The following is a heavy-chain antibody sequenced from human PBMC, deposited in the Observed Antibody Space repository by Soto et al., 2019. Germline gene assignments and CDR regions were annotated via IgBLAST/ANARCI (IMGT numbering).Heavy chain of an antibody. CDR3: ARVPSRRAIFGVAPDFAY. D-gene: IGHD3-3*01. Sequence: ASVKVSCKASGYTFTRYYMHWVRQAPGQGLEWMGIINPSGGSTSYAQKLQGRGTMTRDTSTRTGYMALSSLRSEERAGDYCARVPSRRAIFGVAPDFAYGAQGNLLTVSS. J-gene: IGHJ4*02. V-gene: IGHV1-46*04. CDR2: INPSGGST. CDR1: GYTFTRYY.